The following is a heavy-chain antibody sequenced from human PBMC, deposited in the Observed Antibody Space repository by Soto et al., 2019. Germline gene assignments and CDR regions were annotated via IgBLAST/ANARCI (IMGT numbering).Heavy chain of an antibody. CDR3: ASPGTSSIAARGWFDP. CDR1: GGSISSSSYY. V-gene: IGHV4-39*01. CDR2: IYYSGST. Sequence: QLQLQESGPGLVKPSETLSLTCTVSGGSISSSSYYWGWIRQPPGKGLEWIGSIYYSGSTYYNPSLKSRVTLSVDTSKNQFSLKLSSVPAADTAVYYCASPGTSSIAARGWFDPWCQGTLVTVSS. J-gene: IGHJ5*02. D-gene: IGHD6-6*01.